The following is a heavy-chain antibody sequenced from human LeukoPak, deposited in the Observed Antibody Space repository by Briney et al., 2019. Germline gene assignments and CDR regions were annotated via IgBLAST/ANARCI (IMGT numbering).Heavy chain of an antibody. Sequence: GGSLRLSCAASGFTFSSYAIRWVRPAPGKGLAGVASIRGSGGSKYYADSVKDRFTISRDHSKNTLYLQMNSLRAEDTAVYYCAKGGACGGDCYLPLYYYYGMDVWGQGTTVTVSS. CDR3: AKGGACGGDCYLPLYYYYGMDV. J-gene: IGHJ6*02. D-gene: IGHD2-21*02. CDR1: GFTFSSYA. V-gene: IGHV3-23*01. CDR2: IRGSGGSK.